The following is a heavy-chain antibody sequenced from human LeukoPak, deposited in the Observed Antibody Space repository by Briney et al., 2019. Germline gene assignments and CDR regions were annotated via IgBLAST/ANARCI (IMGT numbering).Heavy chain of an antibody. Sequence: PGGSLRLSCATSGFNFDRYTIHWVRQAPGKGLEWVSLAGRAGGTTFYSDSVRGRFTISRDSGRKSVYLQMNSLRAEDTAIYYCAEGHWNFFDYWGQGTLVTVSS. CDR3: AEGHWNFFDY. CDR2: AGRAGGTT. V-gene: IGHV3-43*01. D-gene: IGHD1-1*01. CDR1: GFNFDRYT. J-gene: IGHJ4*02.